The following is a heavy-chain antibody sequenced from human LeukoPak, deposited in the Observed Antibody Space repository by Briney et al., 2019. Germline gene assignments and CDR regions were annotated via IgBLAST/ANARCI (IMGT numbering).Heavy chain of an antibody. J-gene: IGHJ4*02. CDR1: GFTFSNYN. CDR2: ITSSSSYK. CDR3: ARGLNYYDSSGYYPFDY. V-gene: IGHV3-21*01. Sequence: GGSLRLSCAAPGFTFSNYNMNWVRQAPGKGLEWISSITSSSSYKFYADSVKGRFTISRDNAKNSLYLQMNSLRAEDTAVYYCARGLNYYDSSGYYPFDYWGQGTLVTVSS. D-gene: IGHD3-22*01.